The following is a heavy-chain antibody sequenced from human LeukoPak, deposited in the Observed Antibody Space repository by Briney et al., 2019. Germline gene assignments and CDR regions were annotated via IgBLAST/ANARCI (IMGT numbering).Heavy chain of an antibody. D-gene: IGHD2/OR15-2a*01. CDR3: AGHHPRNTVDF. Sequence: SETLSLTCTVSGGSVNNYYWSWIRQPPGKGLEWIAYIYDSGSTNYNPSLKSRVSISLDTSKNQSSLNLSSVTAADTAVYYCAGHHPRNTVDFWGQGTLVTVSS. CDR2: IYDSGST. J-gene: IGHJ4*02. V-gene: IGHV4-59*08. CDR1: GGSVNNYY.